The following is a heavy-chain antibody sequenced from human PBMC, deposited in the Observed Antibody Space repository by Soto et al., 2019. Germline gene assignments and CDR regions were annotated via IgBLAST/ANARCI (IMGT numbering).Heavy chain of an antibody. V-gene: IGHV3-23*01. J-gene: IGHJ5*02. CDR3: AKWDYGKNCFDP. CDR1: VFTFSSYA. CDR2: ISVSGCST. Sequence: GGSLRLSCAACVFTFSSYAMSWVRQAPGEWLEWFSAISVSGCSTXXAESVKGRXTISRYNSKNTXYLQMXSLRAEDTAVYYCAKWDYGKNCFDPWGQGTLVTDSS. D-gene: IGHD4-17*01.